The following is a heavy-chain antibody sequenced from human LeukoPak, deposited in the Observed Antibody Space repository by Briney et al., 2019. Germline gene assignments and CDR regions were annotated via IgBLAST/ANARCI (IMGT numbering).Heavy chain of an antibody. V-gene: IGHV1-69*05. Sequence: SVKVSCKASGGTVSSYAISWVRQAPGQGLEWMGGIIPIFGTASYAQKFQGRVTITTDESTSTAYMELSSLRSEDTAVYYCGRAPLLDYYYYYMDVWVKGTTVTVSS. D-gene: IGHD3-10*01. CDR1: GGTVSSYA. J-gene: IGHJ6*03. CDR2: IIPIFGTA. CDR3: GRAPLLDYYYYYMDV.